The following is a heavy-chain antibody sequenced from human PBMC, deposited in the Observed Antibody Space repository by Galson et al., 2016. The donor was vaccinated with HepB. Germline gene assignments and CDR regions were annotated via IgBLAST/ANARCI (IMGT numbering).Heavy chain of an antibody. J-gene: IGHJ4*02. Sequence: SLRLSCAASGFAFSSFAMHWVRQAPGKGLEYVSAISTDGGNSYNADSVKGRFTISRDNSNNTLYLQVSSLRTEDTAVYYCVKDGNSSSFESWGQGTLVTVSS. D-gene: IGHD6-6*01. CDR2: ISTDGGNS. CDR1: GFAFSSFA. V-gene: IGHV3-64D*09. CDR3: VKDGNSSSFES.